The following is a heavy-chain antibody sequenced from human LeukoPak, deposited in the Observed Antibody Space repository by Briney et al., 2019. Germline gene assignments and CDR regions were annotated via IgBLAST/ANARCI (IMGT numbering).Heavy chain of an antibody. J-gene: IGHJ4*02. CDR3: AKDTASYGSGSYPDY. V-gene: IGHV3-9*01. D-gene: IGHD3-10*01. CDR2: ISWNSGSI. CDR1: GFTFDDYA. Sequence: GRSLRLSCAASGFTFDDYAMHWVRQAPGKGLEWVSGISWNSGSIGYADSVKGRFTISRDNAKNSLCLQMNSLRAEDTALYYCAKDTASYGSGSYPDYWGQGTLVTVSS.